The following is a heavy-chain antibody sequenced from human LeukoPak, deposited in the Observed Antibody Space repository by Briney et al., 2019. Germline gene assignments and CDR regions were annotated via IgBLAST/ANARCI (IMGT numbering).Heavy chain of an antibody. CDR3: ARGLAAAGRVYNWFDP. CDR2: IWYGGSNK. Sequence: GRSLRLSCAASGFTFSSYGMHWVRQAPGKGLEWVAVIWYGGSNKYYADSVKGRFTISRDNSKNTLYLQMNSLRAEDTAVYYCARGLAAAGRVYNWFDPWGQGTLVTVSS. J-gene: IGHJ5*02. CDR1: GFTFSSYG. V-gene: IGHV3-33*01. D-gene: IGHD6-13*01.